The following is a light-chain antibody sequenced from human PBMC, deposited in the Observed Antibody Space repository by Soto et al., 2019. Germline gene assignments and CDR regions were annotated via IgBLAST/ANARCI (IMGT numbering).Light chain of an antibody. CDR2: DAS. Sequence: EIVLSQSPATLSLSPGERATLSCRANQSVGSYLAWYQHIPGQAPRLLIYDASKRATGIPARFSGSGSGTDFTLTISSLEPEDFAVYYCQQRSNWPPTWTFGQGTKVEVK. J-gene: IGKJ1*01. V-gene: IGKV3-11*01. CDR3: QQRSNWPPTWT. CDR1: QSVGSY.